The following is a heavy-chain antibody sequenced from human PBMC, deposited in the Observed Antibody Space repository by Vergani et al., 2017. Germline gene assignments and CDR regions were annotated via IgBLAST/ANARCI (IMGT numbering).Heavy chain of an antibody. V-gene: IGHV4-61*01. CDR3: ARGLSAAAGLNWFDP. J-gene: IGHJ5*02. D-gene: IGHD6-13*01. Sequence: QVQLQESGPRLVKPSETLSLTCTVSGGSVSSGSYYWSWIRQPPRKGLEWIGRIHTSGSTNYNHSLKSRVTMSVYTSKNQFSLKLSSVTAADTAVYYGARGLSAAAGLNWFDPWGQGTLVTVSS. CDR1: GGSVSSGSYY. CDR2: IHTSGST.